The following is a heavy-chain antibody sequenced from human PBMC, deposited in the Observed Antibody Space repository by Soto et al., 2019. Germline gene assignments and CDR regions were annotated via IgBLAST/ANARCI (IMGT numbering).Heavy chain of an antibody. CDR2: INAGSGNT. D-gene: IGHD3-3*02. Sequence: ASVKVSCKATGYTFSAYTMNWVRQAPGQSLEWMGWINAGSGNTKYSQNLQGRVSITRDTSASTVYMELTGLTSEDTAVYYCARDTETLGPRANDALDIWGQGTMVTVS. CDR3: ARDTETLGPRANDALDI. J-gene: IGHJ3*02. V-gene: IGHV1-3*01. CDR1: GYTFSAYT.